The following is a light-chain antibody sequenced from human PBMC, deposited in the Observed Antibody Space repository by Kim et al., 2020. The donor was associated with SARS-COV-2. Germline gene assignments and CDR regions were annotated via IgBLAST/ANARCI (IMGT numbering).Light chain of an antibody. CDR3: QQYHNYPPT. V-gene: IGKV1-16*02. Sequence: DIQMTQSASSLSASIGDRVTITCRASQDISNHLAWFQQKPGEAPKSLIHGASTLQSGVPSNFSGSGSGTEFILTISSLQAEDVGTYYCQQYHNYPPTFGQGTKVDIK. CDR1: QDISNH. CDR2: GAS. J-gene: IGKJ2*01.